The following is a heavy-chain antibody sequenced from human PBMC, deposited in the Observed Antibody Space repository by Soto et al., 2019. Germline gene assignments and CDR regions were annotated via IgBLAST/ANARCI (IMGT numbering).Heavy chain of an antibody. CDR2: IYYSGST. Sequence: PSETLSLTCTVSGGPISSYYWSWIRQPPGKAVEWIGYIYYSGSTSYNPSLKSRVTISVDTSKSQFSLKMSSVTAADTAVYYCAKDSGYNYGYFRWFDPWGQGTLVTVSS. CDR3: AKDSGYNYGYFRWFDP. V-gene: IGHV4-59*01. J-gene: IGHJ5*02. D-gene: IGHD5-18*01. CDR1: GGPISSYY.